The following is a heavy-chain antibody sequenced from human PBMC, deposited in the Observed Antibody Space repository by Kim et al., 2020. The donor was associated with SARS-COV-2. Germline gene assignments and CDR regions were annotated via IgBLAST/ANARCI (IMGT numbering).Heavy chain of an antibody. D-gene: IGHD3-9*01. CDR1: GYTFPNYG. CDR2: INADSGNT. Sequence: ASVKVSCKASGYTFPNYGLHWVRQAPGQRLEWMGRINADSGNTKYAQKFQGRVTITRDTSASTVYMELSSLTSEDAAVYYCARPMTTAYYTMHYWGQGTLDTVS. J-gene: IGHJ4*02. CDR3: ARPMTTAYYTMHY. V-gene: IGHV1-3*01.